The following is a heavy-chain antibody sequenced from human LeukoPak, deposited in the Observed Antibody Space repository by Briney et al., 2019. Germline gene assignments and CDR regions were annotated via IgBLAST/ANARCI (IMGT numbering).Heavy chain of an antibody. J-gene: IGHJ4*02. CDR1: GFTFSTYW. V-gene: IGHV3-7*01. CDR3: ARDVGGSLDY. D-gene: IGHD1-26*01. CDR2: IKGDESAR. Sequence: GGSLRLSCAASGFTFSTYWMAWVRQTPGKGLEWVANIKGDESARHQADSVKGRFTISRDNAKKSVYLQMSSLRGEDTAVYYCARDVGGSLDYWGQGTLVTVSS.